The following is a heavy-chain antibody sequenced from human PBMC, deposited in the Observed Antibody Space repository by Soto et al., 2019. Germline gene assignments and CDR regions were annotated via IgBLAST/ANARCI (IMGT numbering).Heavy chain of an antibody. CDR2: ISSSTSTI. CDR3: ARDGCSSTSCYQGY. D-gene: IGHD2-2*01. Sequence: EVQLVESGGGLVQPGGSLRLYCAASGFTFSSYNMNWVRQAPGKGLEWVSYISSSTSTIYYADSVKGRFTISRDNAKNSLYLQMNSLRAEDTAVYYCARDGCSSTSCYQGYWGQGTLVTVSS. V-gene: IGHV3-48*01. CDR1: GFTFSSYN. J-gene: IGHJ4*02.